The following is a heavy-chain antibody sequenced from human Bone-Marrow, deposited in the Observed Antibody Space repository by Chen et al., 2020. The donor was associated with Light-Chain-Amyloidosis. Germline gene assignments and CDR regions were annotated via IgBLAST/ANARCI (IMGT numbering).Heavy chain of an antibody. V-gene: IGHV3-23*01. D-gene: IGHD3-9*01. CDR1: GFAFSSYA. J-gene: IGHJ3*02. Sequence: LVQPGGSLRLSCAASGFAFSSYAMSRVRQAPGNGLEWVSTISGSGGSRYYGDSVKGRLTISRDNSKNALFLQMNSLRAEDTAVYYCAKDISYDDILPGYPADAFDIWGQGTMVTVSS. CDR3: AKDISYDDILPGYPADAFDI. CDR2: ISGSGGSR.